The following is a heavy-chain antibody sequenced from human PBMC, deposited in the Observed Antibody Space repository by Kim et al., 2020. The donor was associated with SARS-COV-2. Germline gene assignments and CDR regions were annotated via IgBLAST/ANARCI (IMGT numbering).Heavy chain of an antibody. J-gene: IGHJ2*01. CDR1: GGSISSSSYY. Sequence: SETLSLTCTVSGGSISSSSYYWGWIRQPPGKGLEWIGSIFYSGSTYYNPSLKSRVTISVDTSKNQFSLKLSSVTAADTAVYYCASPLIREYSYGHYWYFDLWGRGGLVTVSS. CDR3: ASPLIREYSYGHYWYFDL. D-gene: IGHD5-18*01. CDR2: IFYSGST. V-gene: IGHV4-39*01.